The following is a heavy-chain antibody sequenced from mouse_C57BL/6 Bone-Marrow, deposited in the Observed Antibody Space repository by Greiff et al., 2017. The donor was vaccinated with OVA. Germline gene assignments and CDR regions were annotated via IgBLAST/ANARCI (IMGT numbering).Heavy chain of an antibody. CDR1: GFNIKDYY. J-gene: IGHJ2*01. CDR2: IDPEDGDT. CDR3: TTITTPYFDY. V-gene: IGHV14-1*01. Sequence: VHVKQSGAELVRPGASVKLSCTASGFNIKDYYMHWVKQRPEQGLEWIGRIDPEDGDTEYAPKFQGKATMTADTSSNTAYLQLSSLTSEDTAVYYCTTITTPYFDYWGQGTTLTVSS. D-gene: IGHD1-1*01.